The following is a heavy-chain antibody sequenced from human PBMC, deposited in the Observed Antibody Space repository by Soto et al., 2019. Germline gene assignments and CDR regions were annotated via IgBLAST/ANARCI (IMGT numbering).Heavy chain of an antibody. J-gene: IGHJ4*02. V-gene: IGHV4-59*05. CDR2: MFYGVST. CDR1: GGSISSYY. Sequence: PSETLSLTCTVSGGSISSYYWSWIRQPAGKGLEWIGSMFYGVSTYYNPSLKSRVTVSVDTSKNQFSLNLRSVTAADTAVYYCARLPSRHLVDYWGQGTLVTVSS. D-gene: IGHD3-3*02. CDR3: ARLPSRHLVDY.